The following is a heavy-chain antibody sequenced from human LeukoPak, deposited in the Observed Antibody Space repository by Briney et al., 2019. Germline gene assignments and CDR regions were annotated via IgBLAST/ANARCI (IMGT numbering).Heavy chain of an antibody. Sequence: ASVKVSCKASGYTFTSYGISWVRQAPGQGLEWMGRIIPIFGTANYAQKFQGRVTITTDESTSTAYMELSSLRSEDTAVYYCARDSYDSSGYYYVGDDYWGQGTLVTVSS. V-gene: IGHV1-69*05. CDR3: ARDSYDSSGYYYVGDDY. D-gene: IGHD3-22*01. CDR2: IIPIFGTA. CDR1: GYTFTSYG. J-gene: IGHJ4*02.